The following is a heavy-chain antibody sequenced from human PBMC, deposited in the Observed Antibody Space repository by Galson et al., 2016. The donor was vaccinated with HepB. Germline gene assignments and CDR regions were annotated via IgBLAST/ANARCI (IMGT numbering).Heavy chain of an antibody. V-gene: IGHV3-23*01. CDR1: GFTFSRYG. D-gene: IGHD1-26*01. Sequence: SLRLSCAGSGFTFSRYGMTWVRQAPGKGLEVVSSISRSGDSTDYADSVKGRFTISRDNSKNTLSLQMNSLRADDAAVYYCVQGSTAPAVWGKGTTVTVSS. CDR2: ISRSGDST. J-gene: IGHJ6*04. CDR3: VQGSTAPAV.